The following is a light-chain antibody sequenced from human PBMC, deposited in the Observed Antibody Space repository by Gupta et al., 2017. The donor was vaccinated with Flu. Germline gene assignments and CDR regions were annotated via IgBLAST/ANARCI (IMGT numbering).Light chain of an antibody. V-gene: IGKV3-15*01. Sequence: EIGMTQSPATLSVAPGESVTLSCRASQSVSSNLAWYQQKRGQAPRLLIYDASTRATGFPARFSGSGSGTEFTLTISILQSEDFAVYYCQQDNYWPRTFGQGTKVEIK. CDR2: DAS. J-gene: IGKJ1*01. CDR1: QSVSSN. CDR3: QQDNYWPRT.